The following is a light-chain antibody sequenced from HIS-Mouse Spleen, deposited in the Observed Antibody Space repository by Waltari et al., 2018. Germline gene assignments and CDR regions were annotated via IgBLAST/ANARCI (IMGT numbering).Light chain of an antibody. CDR2: EDS. J-gene: IGLJ2*01. V-gene: IGLV3-10*01. CDR1: ALPNKY. Sequence: SYELTQPPSVSVPPGQTARITCPGAALPNKYAYWYQQKSGQAPVLVIYEDSKRPSGIPERFSGSSSGTMATLTISGAQVEDEADYYCYSTDSSGNHRVFGGGTKLTVL. CDR3: YSTDSSGNHRV.